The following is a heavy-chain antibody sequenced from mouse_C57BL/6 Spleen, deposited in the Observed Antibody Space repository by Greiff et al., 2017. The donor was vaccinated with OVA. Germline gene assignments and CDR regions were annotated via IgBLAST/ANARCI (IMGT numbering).Heavy chain of an antibody. CDR3: AREEGITVVAPYFDY. D-gene: IGHD1-1*01. Sequence: QVQLQQPGAELVRPGSSVKLSCKASGYTFTSYWMDWVKQRPGQGLEWIGNIYPSDSETHYNQKFQDKATLTVDKSSSTAYMQLSSLTSEDSAVYYGAREEGITVVAPYFDYWGQGTTLTVSS. J-gene: IGHJ2*01. V-gene: IGHV1-61*01. CDR2: IYPSDSET. CDR1: GYTFTSYW.